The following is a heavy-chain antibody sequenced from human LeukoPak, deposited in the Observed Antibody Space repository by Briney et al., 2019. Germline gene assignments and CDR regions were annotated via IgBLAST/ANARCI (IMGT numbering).Heavy chain of an antibody. CDR1: GGSIGSSSYY. CDR2: IYYSGYT. CDR3: AGARGMRYYFDY. Sequence: SETLSLTCTVSGGSIGSSSYYWGWIRQPPGQGLEWIGSIYYSGYTYSNPSLKSRVTIPVDTSKNQFSLKLTSVTAADTAVYYCAGARGMRYYFDYWGQGTLLTVSS. V-gene: IGHV4-39*07. J-gene: IGHJ4*02. D-gene: IGHD3-16*01.